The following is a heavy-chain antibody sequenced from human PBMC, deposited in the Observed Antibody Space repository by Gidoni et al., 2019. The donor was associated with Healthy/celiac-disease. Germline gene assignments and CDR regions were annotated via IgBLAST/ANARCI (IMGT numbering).Heavy chain of an antibody. CDR3: ASSLYSGYDYRPPDY. V-gene: IGHV3-66*01. D-gene: IGHD5-12*01. J-gene: IGHJ4*02. CDR1: GFTVSSNY. Sequence: EVQLVEYGGGLVQPGGSLRLSCAASGFTVSSNYMSWVRQAPGKGLEWVAVSYSGGSTYYADSVKGRFTISRDNSKNTLYLQMNSLRAEDTAVYYCASSLYSGYDYRPPDYWGQGTLVTVSS. CDR2: SYSGGST.